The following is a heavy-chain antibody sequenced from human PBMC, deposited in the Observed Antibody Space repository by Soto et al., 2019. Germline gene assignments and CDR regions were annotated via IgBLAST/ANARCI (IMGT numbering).Heavy chain of an antibody. CDR3: ARTRNLDV. CDR2: INYSGST. J-gene: IGHJ6*02. Sequence: QVQLQQWGAGLLKPSETLSLTCAVYGGSLSGYYGNWLRQSPGKGLEWIGEINYSGSTNYNPSIKSRVTISIDTSKNQFSLKLSSVTAADTAVYYCARTRNLDVWGQGTTVTVSS. CDR1: GGSLSGYY. D-gene: IGHD1-1*01. V-gene: IGHV4-34*01.